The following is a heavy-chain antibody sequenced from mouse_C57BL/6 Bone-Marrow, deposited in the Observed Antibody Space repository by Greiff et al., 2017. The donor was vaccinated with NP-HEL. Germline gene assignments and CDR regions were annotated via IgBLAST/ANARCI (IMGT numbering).Heavy chain of an antibody. J-gene: IGHJ1*03. V-gene: IGHV1-69*01. D-gene: IGHD1-1*01. Sequence: QVQLQQPGAELVMPGASVKLSCKASGYTFTSYWMHWVKQRPGQGLEWIGKIDPSDSYTNYNQKFKGKSTLTVDKSSSTAYMQLSSLTSEDSAVYYCARGGGYGSSPYWYFDVWGTGTTVTVSS. CDR1: GYTFTSYW. CDR2: IDPSDSYT. CDR3: ARGGGYGSSPYWYFDV.